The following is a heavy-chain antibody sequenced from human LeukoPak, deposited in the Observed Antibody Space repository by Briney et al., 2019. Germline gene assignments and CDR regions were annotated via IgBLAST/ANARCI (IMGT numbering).Heavy chain of an antibody. CDR3: ASSRTAASSNWFDP. V-gene: IGHV3-33*01. J-gene: IGHJ5*02. Sequence: GGSLRLSCAASGFIFSKNGIHWVRQAPGKGLEWVAIIWHDGSRAYYADSVKGRFTISRDNSKNMAYLQMNSLRAEDTAVYYCASSRTAASSNWFDPWGQGTLVTVSS. D-gene: IGHD6-13*01. CDR1: GFIFSKNG. CDR2: IWHDGSRA.